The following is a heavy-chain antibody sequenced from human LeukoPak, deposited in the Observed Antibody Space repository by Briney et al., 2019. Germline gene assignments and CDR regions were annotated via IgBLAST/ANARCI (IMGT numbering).Heavy chain of an antibody. V-gene: IGHV4-39*07. J-gene: IGHJ4*02. Sequence: SETLSLTCTVSGGSISSSSYYWGWIRQPPGKGLEWIGSIYYSGSTYYNPSLKSRVTISVDTSKNQFSLKLSSVTAADTAVYYCARDSYSSSFDYWGQGTLVTVSS. CDR3: ARDSYSSSFDY. CDR2: IYYSGST. CDR1: GGSISSSSYY. D-gene: IGHD6-13*01.